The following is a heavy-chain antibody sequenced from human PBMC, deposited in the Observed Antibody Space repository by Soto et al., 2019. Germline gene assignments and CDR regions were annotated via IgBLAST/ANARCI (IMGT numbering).Heavy chain of an antibody. CDR3: AGSGSYYYYGMDV. CDR2: IIPIFGTA. CDR1: GGTFSSYA. Sequence: SEKVSCKASGGTFSSYAISWVRQAPGQGLEWMGGIIPIFGTANYAQKFQGRVTITADESTSTAYMELSSLRSEDTAVYYCAGSGSYYYYGMDVWGQGTTVTVSS. V-gene: IGHV1-69*13. D-gene: IGHD1-26*01. J-gene: IGHJ6*02.